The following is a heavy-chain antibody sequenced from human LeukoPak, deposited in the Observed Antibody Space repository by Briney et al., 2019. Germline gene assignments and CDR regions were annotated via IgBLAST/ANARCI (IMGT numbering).Heavy chain of an antibody. CDR2: IYSGGST. CDR3: ARGKAAAGTTWFDP. CDR1: GFTVSSNY. V-gene: IGHV3-66*01. D-gene: IGHD6-13*01. J-gene: IGHJ5*02. Sequence: GGSLRLSCAASGFTVSSNYMSWVRQAPGKGLEWVSVIYSGGSTYYADSVKGRFTISRDNSKNTLYLQMNSLRAEDTAVYYCARGKAAAGTTWFDPWGQGTLVAVSS.